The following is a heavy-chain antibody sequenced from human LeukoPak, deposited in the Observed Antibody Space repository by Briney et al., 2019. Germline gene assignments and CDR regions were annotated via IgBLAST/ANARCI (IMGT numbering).Heavy chain of an antibody. D-gene: IGHD3-10*01. Sequence: ASVKVSCKASGYTFTGYYIHWVRQAPGQGPEWMGWINLHSGATNYAQKFQGRVTMTRDTSISTAFMELSSLRSDDTAMYYCSRDLLMYYSGSGESTWGQGTQVTVSS. CDR3: SRDLLMYYSGSGEST. CDR1: GYTFTGYY. V-gene: IGHV1-2*02. CDR2: INLHSGAT. J-gene: IGHJ5*02.